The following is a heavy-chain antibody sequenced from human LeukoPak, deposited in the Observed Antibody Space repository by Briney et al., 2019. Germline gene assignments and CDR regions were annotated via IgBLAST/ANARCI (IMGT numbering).Heavy chain of an antibody. J-gene: IGHJ5*01. Sequence: GASVKVSCKAPGYTFINHGISWVRQAPGQGLEWMGWISAYNGRTEYAPNLQDRVTMTTDTSATTAYMGLRSLTSDDTAVYYCGRWSPNPNDSWGQGTLVTVSS. CDR1: GYTFINHG. V-gene: IGHV1-18*01. D-gene: IGHD3-3*01. CDR3: GRWSPNPNDS. CDR2: ISAYNGRT.